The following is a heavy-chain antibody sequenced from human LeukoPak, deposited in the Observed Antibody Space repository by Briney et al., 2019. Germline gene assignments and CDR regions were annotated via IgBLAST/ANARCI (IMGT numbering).Heavy chain of an antibody. Sequence: ASVKVSCKASGYTFTSYYMHWVRQAPGQGLEWMGWISAYNGNTNYAQKLQGRVTMTTDTSTSTAYMELRSLRSDDTAVYYCARGGMYYYDSSGYYFDYWGQGTLVTVSS. CDR2: ISAYNGNT. CDR1: GYTFTSYY. D-gene: IGHD3-22*01. J-gene: IGHJ4*02. CDR3: ARGGMYYYDSSGYYFDY. V-gene: IGHV1-18*04.